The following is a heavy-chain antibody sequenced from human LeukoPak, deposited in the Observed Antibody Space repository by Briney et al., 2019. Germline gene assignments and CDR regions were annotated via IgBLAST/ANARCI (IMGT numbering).Heavy chain of an antibody. Sequence: SETLSLTCAVYGGSFDDYYCSWIRQPPGKGLEWIGEIHRSGIFYHNPSLMSRVTISIDTSKSQLSLRLPSVTAADTAFYYCARGRDRSKTGDHWGQGSLVTVSS. CDR3: ARGRDRSKTGDH. CDR1: GGSFDDYY. V-gene: IGHV4-34*01. D-gene: IGHD5-24*01. J-gene: IGHJ4*02. CDR2: IHRSGIF.